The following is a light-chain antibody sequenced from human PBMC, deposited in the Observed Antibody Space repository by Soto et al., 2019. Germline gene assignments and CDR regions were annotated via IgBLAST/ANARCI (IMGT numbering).Light chain of an antibody. CDR1: SRDVGSYNL. J-gene: IGLJ1*01. Sequence: QSALTQPASVSWSPGQSVTISCTRTSRDVGSYNLVSWYQQHPGKAPKLMIYEGSKRPSGVSNRFSGSKSGNTASLTISGLQAEDEADYYCCSYAGSSTPYVFGTGTMVTVL. V-gene: IGLV2-23*01. CDR3: CSYAGSSTPYV. CDR2: EGS.